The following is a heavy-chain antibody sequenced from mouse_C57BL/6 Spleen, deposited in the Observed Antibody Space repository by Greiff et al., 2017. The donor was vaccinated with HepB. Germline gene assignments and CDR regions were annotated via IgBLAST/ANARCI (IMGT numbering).Heavy chain of an antibody. Sequence: EVQLQQSGAELVRPGASVKLSCTASGFNIKGYYMHWVKQRPEQGLEWIGRIDPEDGDTEYAPKFQGKATMTADTSSNTAYLQRSSLTSEDTAVYYCTTLITTVVADYWGQGTTLTVSS. CDR3: TTLITTVVADY. V-gene: IGHV14-1*01. D-gene: IGHD1-1*01. J-gene: IGHJ2*01. CDR2: IDPEDGDT. CDR1: GFNIKGYY.